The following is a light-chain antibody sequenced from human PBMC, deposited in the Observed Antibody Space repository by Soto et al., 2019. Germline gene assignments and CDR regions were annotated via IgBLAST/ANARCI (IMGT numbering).Light chain of an antibody. V-gene: IGLV2-14*01. J-gene: IGLJ1*01. CDR1: SSDVGGFEY. CDR2: DVT. Sequence: QSVLSQPASVSGSPGQSITISCTGTSSDVGGFEYVSWYQHQPGKAPKLIIYDVTKRPSGVSNRFSGSKSGNTASLTISGIQAEDEGDYYCGSITRSSTSVFGTGTKLTAL. CDR3: GSITRSSTSV.